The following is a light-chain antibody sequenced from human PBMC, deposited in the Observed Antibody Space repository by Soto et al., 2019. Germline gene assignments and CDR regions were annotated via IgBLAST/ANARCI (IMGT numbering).Light chain of an antibody. V-gene: IGKV1-39*01. J-gene: IGKJ5*01. CDR1: QSISSY. CDR2: AAS. Sequence: DIQMTQSPSSLSASVGDRVTITCRASQSISSYLSWYQQKPGKAPKLLIYAASSLQSGVPSRFSGSASGTYFTLTISSLQPEDFATYYCQQASSFPLTFGQGTRLEI. CDR3: QQASSFPLT.